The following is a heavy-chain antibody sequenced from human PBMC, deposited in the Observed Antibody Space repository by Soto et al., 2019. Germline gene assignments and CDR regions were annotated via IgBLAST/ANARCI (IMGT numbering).Heavy chain of an antibody. V-gene: IGHV3-23*01. CDR1: GFTFSSYA. D-gene: IGHD4-17*01. Sequence: EVQLLESGGGLVQPGGSLRLSCAACGFTFSSYAMSWVRQAPGKGLEWVSAISGSGGSTYYADSVKGRFTISRDNSKNTLYLQMNSLRAEDTAVYYCAKGGGDFDRRTWFDPWGQGTLVTVSS. J-gene: IGHJ5*02. CDR3: AKGGGDFDRRTWFDP. CDR2: ISGSGGST.